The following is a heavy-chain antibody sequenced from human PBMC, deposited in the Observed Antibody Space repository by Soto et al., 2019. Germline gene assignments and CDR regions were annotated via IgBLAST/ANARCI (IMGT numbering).Heavy chain of an antibody. J-gene: IGHJ6*02. Sequence: EVQLVESGGGLVQPGGSLRLSCAVSGFTFSSYSMNWLRQAPGKGLEWVSYISSGSGTTYYADSVKGRFSISRDNANKSLYLQMNSLRVEDTAVYYCAKIGTYLRMDVWGQGTTVTVSS. CDR3: AKIGTYLRMDV. CDR1: GFTFSSYS. V-gene: IGHV3-48*01. CDR2: ISSGSGTT. D-gene: IGHD3-10*01.